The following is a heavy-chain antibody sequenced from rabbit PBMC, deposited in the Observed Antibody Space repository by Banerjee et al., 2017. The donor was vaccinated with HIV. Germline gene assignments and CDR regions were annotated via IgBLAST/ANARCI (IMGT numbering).Heavy chain of an antibody. J-gene: IGHJ4*01. CDR1: GFDFSTNT. D-gene: IGHD5-1*01. CDR2: INTGSGST. Sequence: QSLEESGGDLVKPGASLTLTCTASGFDFSTNTMCWVRQAPGKGLEWIGCINTGSGSTYYASWAKGRFTISRTSSTTVALQMTSLTAADTATYFCARWNGIYGFNLWGPGTLVTVS. V-gene: IGHV1S40*01. CDR3: ARWNGIYGFNL.